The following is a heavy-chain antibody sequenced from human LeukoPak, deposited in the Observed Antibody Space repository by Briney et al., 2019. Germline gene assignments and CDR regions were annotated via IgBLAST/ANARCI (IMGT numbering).Heavy chain of an antibody. Sequence: SETLSLTCTVSGGSISSYYWSWIRQPPGKGLEWIGYIYYSGSTSYNPSLKSRVTISVDTSKNQFSLKLSSVTAADTAVYYCARARPDYYGSGSPAVFDYWGQGTLVTVSS. CDR2: IYYSGST. CDR3: ARARPDYYGSGSPAVFDY. V-gene: IGHV4-59*01. CDR1: GGSISSYY. D-gene: IGHD3-10*01. J-gene: IGHJ4*02.